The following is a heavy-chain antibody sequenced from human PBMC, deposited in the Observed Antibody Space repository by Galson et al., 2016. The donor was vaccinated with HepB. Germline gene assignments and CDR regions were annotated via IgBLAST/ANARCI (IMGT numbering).Heavy chain of an antibody. CDR2: IKKDGSEI. CDR3: TREFDL. J-gene: IGHJ2*01. CDR1: GFSLGNYW. Sequence: SLRLSCAASGFSLGNYWINWARQAPGKGLEWLANIKKDGSEINYVDSVKGRFTISRDNAKNSLFLQMNTLRVEDTAVYYCTREFDLWGRGTQVTVSS. V-gene: IGHV3-7*04.